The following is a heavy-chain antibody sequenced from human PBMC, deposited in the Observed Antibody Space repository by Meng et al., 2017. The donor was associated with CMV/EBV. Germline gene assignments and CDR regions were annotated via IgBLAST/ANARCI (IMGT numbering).Heavy chain of an antibody. CDR3: ARVSSSWTNYFDY. Sequence: GGSLRLSCAASGFTVSSNYMSWVRQAPGKGLEWVPVIYSGGSTYYADAVKGRFTISRDNSKNTLYLQMNSLRAEDTAVYYCARVSSSWTNYFDYWGQGTLVTVSS. D-gene: IGHD6-13*01. CDR2: IYSGGST. J-gene: IGHJ4*02. V-gene: IGHV3-66*02. CDR1: GFTVSSNY.